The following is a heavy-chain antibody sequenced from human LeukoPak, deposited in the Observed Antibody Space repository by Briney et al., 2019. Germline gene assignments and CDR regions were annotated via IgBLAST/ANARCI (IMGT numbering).Heavy chain of an antibody. D-gene: IGHD1-7*01. V-gene: IGHV1-8*01. Sequence: GASVKVSCKASGYTFTSYDINWVRQATGQGLEWMGWMNPNSGNTGYAQKFQGRVTVTRNTSISTAYMELSRLRSDDTAVYYCARDGSYNWNYHFDYWGQGTLVTVSS. J-gene: IGHJ4*02. CDR3: ARDGSYNWNYHFDY. CDR2: MNPNSGNT. CDR1: GYTFTSYD.